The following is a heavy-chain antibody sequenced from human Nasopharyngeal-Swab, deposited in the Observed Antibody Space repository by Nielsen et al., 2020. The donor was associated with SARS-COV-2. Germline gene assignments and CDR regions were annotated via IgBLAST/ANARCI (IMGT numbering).Heavy chain of an antibody. J-gene: IGHJ4*02. CDR2: ISYDGSNK. D-gene: IGHD6-13*01. CDR1: GFTFSSYA. V-gene: IGHV3-30-3*01. CDR3: ARDWRQLVSYYFDY. Sequence: GESLKISCAASGFTFSSYAMHWVRQAPGKGLEWVAVISYDGSNKYYADSVKGRFTISRDNSKSTLYLQMNSLRAEDTAVYYCARDWRQLVSYYFDYWGQGTLVTVSS.